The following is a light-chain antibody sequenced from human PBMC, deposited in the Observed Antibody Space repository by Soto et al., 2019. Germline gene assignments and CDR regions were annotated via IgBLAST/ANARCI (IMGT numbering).Light chain of an antibody. CDR2: DAS. CDR1: QYISNS. Sequence: DIQMTQSPSSLSASVGDRVTITCQASQYISNSLNWYQQKPGKAPNLLIHDASILETGVPSRFSGSGSGTDFTFTINSLQPEDIATYYCQQYNNLPRTFGPGTKVDIK. V-gene: IGKV1-33*01. CDR3: QQYNNLPRT. J-gene: IGKJ3*01.